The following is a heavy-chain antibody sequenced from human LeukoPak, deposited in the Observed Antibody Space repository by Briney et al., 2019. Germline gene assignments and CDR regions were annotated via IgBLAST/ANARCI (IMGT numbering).Heavy chain of an antibody. J-gene: IGHJ4*02. CDR2: VKTEKDGGTV. V-gene: IGHV3-15*05. CDR1: GFTFNKAW. CDR3: TTTFYYESGLDF. Sequence: GGSLRLSCAASGFTFNKAWMSWVRQTPGTGLEWVGHVKTEKDGGTVDYAAAVEGRMIISRDDSSNTLYLQMSSLKTEDTGVYYCTTTFYYESGLDFWGQGTLVTVSS. D-gene: IGHD3-10*01.